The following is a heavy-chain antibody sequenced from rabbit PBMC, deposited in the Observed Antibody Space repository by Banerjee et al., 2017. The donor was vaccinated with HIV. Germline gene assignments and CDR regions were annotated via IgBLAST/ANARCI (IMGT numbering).Heavy chain of an antibody. V-gene: IGHV1S40*01. CDR1: GFTVSGNYW. CDR2: IYAGNSVTT. Sequence: QSLEESGGDLVKPGASLTLTCTASGFTVSGNYWICWVRQAPGKGPEWIGCIYAGNSVTTAYATWAKGRFTISKTSSTTVTLQMTSLTAADTATYFCARDWGGGPNLWGQGTLSPS. D-gene: IGHD4-1*01. CDR3: ARDWGGGPNL. J-gene: IGHJ4*01.